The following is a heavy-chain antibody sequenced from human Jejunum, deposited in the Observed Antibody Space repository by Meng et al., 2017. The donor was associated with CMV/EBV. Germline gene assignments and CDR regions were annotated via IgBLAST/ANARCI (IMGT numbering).Heavy chain of an antibody. CDR1: GFTFSSYW. J-gene: IGHJ4*02. CDR2: INLDGRTT. D-gene: IGHD3-9*01. CDR3: ARDLSGGDDY. Sequence: LSCTASGFTFSSYWMHWVRQVPGKGLVWVSRINLDGRTTNYADSVKGRFTISRDDARDTLYLQMNSLKTEDTAVYYCARDLSGGDDYWGQGTLVTVSS. V-gene: IGHV3-74*01.